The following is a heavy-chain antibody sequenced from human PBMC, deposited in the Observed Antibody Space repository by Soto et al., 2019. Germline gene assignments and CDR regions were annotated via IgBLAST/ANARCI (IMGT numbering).Heavy chain of an antibody. CDR1: GGTFSSYA. J-gene: IGHJ3*02. D-gene: IGHD6-13*01. CDR3: ARDRKAAANAFDI. V-gene: IGHV1-69*13. Sequence: ASVKVSCKASGGTFSSYAISWVRQAPGQGLEWMGGIIPIFGTANYAQKFQGRVTITADESTSTAYMELSSLRSEDTAVYYCARDRKAAANAFDIWGQGTMVTVSS. CDR2: IIPIFGTA.